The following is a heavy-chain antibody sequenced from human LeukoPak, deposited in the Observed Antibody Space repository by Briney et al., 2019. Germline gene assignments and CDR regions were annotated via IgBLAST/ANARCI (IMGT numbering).Heavy chain of an antibody. CDR1: GYSFTSYW. D-gene: IGHD5-12*01. CDR3: ARHDSSGYGYYYYGMDV. V-gene: IGHV5-51*01. J-gene: IGHJ6*02. CDR2: IYPGDSDT. Sequence: GESLKISCKGSGYSFTSYWIGRVRQMPGKGLEWMGIIYPGDSDTRYSPSFQGQATISADQSIHTAYLQWSSLKASDTAMYYCARHDSSGYGYYYYGMDVWGQGTTVTVSS.